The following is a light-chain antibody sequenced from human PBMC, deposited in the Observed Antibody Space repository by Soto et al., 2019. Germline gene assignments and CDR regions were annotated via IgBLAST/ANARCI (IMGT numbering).Light chain of an antibody. CDR3: QQYNNWPPIT. Sequence: EIVMTQSPATLSVSPGERATLSCRAGQSVSSNLAWYKQKPGQAPRLLIYGASTRATGIPARFSGSGSETEFTLTISILQSEDFAVYYCQQYNNWPPITFGQGTRLEIK. CDR2: GAS. CDR1: QSVSSN. V-gene: IGKV3-15*01. J-gene: IGKJ5*01.